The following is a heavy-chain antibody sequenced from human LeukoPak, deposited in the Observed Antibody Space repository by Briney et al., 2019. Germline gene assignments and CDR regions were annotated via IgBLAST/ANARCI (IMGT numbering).Heavy chain of an antibody. CDR3: ARAEVSLGGSGWYGGIDY. CDR2: INAGNGNT. Sequence: GASVKVSCKASGYTFTSHPMHWVRQAPGQRLEWMGWINAGNGNTKYSQNFQDRVTINRDTSASTVYMELSSLRSEDMAVYYCARAEVSLGGSGWYGGIDYWGQGTLVSVSS. D-gene: IGHD6-19*01. CDR1: GYTFTSHP. J-gene: IGHJ4*02. V-gene: IGHV1-3*03.